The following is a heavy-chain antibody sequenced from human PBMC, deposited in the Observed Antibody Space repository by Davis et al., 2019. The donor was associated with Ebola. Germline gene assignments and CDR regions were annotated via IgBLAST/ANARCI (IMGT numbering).Heavy chain of an antibody. CDR2: VSYDGSIK. CDR3: LGDYYDSSGLPHDY. CDR1: GFSFSDYG. Sequence: GESLKLSCAASGFSFSDYGMHWVRQAPGKGLEWVAVVSYDGSIKYYGDSVKGRFTISRDNSHNTLFLQMNSLRPEDTAVYYCLGDYYDSSGLPHDYWGQGTLVIVSS. D-gene: IGHD3-22*01. V-gene: IGHV3-30*03. J-gene: IGHJ4*02.